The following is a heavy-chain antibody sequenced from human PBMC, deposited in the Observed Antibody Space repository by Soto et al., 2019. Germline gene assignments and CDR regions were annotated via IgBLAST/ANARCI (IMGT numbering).Heavy chain of an antibody. J-gene: IGHJ6*02. Sequence: SDTLSLTCAAFRWTFGGYYWSWNRQPPGQGLEWIGEIKQSGSTNYNPSLKSRVTISVDTSKNQFALKPSSVTAADTAVYYCARAHYYYGMDVWGQGTTVTVS. CDR2: IKQSGST. V-gene: IGHV4-34*01. CDR1: RWTFGGYY. CDR3: ARAHYYYGMDV.